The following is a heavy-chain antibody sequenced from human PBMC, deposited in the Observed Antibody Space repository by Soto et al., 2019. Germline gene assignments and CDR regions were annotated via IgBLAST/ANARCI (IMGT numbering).Heavy chain of an antibody. J-gene: IGHJ5*02. D-gene: IGHD2-15*01. CDR1: GFSFSSYW. CDR3: ARSIAAGVNWFDP. CDR2: INSDGTST. Sequence: GGXLRLSCAAWGFSFSSYWRHWVRKVPGKGLVCVSRINSDGTSTSYADSVKGRFTISTDNAKNTLYLQINSLRAEDTAVYYCARSIAAGVNWFDPWAQGTLVTVSS. V-gene: IGHV3-74*01.